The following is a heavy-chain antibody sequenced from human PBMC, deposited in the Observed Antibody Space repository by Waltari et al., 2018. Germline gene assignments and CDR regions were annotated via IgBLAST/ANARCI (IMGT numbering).Heavy chain of an antibody. D-gene: IGHD3-3*01. J-gene: IGHJ6*03. V-gene: IGHV4-38-2*02. CDR2: IYHSGST. CDR1: GYSLSSGYY. Sequence: QVQLQESGPGLVKPSETLSLPCTVSGYSLSSGYYWRWIRPPPGKGLEWIGSIYHSGSTYYNPSLKSRVTISVDTSKNQFSLKLSSVTAADTAVYYCAREGGSYDFWSGYPYYMDVWGKGTTVTVSS. CDR3: AREGGSYDFWSGYPYYMDV.